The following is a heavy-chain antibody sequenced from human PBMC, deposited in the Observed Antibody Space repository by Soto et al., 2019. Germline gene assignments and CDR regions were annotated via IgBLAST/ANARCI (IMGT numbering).Heavy chain of an antibody. CDR2: IYYSGST. CDR1: GGSISNYY. D-gene: IGHD3-10*01. Sequence: PSETLSLTCTVSGGSISNYYWSWIRQPPGKGLEWIGYIYYSGSTKSNPSLKSRVTISLDTSKNHFSLKLSSVTAADTAIYYCARHVGAGSSTYYFDSWGQGTLVTVSS. V-gene: IGHV4-59*08. CDR3: ARHVGAGSSTYYFDS. J-gene: IGHJ4*02.